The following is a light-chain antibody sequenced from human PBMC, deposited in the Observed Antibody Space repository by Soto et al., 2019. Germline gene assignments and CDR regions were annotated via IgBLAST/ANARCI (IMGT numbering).Light chain of an antibody. CDR3: MQALQTPLT. CDR1: QSLLHSNGYNY. Sequence: DIVMIQSPLSLPVTPGEPASISCRSRQSLLHSNGYNYLVWYLQKPGQSPQLLISLGSNRASGVPDRFGGSGSGTDFKLNIRRGEAEDVGVYYCMQALQTPLTFGGGTKVEIK. J-gene: IGKJ4*01. CDR2: LGS. V-gene: IGKV2-28*01.